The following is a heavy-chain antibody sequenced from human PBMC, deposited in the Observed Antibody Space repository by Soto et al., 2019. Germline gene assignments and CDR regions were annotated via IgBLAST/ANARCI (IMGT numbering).Heavy chain of an antibody. J-gene: IGHJ6*02. CDR3: ARAGGYYDSRDTYYYYGMDV. Sequence: SLKVSCKASGGTFSSYAISWVRQAPGQGLEWMGGIIPIFGTANYAQKFQGRVTITADESTSTAYMELSSLRSEDTAVYYCARAGGYYDSRDTYYYYGMDVWGQGTTVTVSS. D-gene: IGHD3-22*01. CDR2: IIPIFGTA. V-gene: IGHV1-69*13. CDR1: GGTFSSYA.